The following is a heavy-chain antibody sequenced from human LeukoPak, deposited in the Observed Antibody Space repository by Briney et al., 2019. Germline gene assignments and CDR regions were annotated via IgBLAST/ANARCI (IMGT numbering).Heavy chain of an antibody. CDR1: GFTVSSNY. V-gene: IGHV3-66*01. CDR3: AREEAMVRGVNGD. J-gene: IGHJ4*02. Sequence: GGSLRLSCAASGFTVSSNYMSWVRQAPGKGLEWVSIIYSGGSTYYADSVKGRFTISRDNSKNTLYLQMNSLRAEDTAVYYCAREEAMVRGVNGDWGQGTLVTVSS. CDR2: IYSGGST. D-gene: IGHD3-10*01.